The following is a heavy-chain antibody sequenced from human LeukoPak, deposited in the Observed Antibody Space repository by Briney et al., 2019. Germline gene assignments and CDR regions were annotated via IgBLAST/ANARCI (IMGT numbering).Heavy chain of an antibody. CDR1: GYTFTSYG. CDR2: MSPNSGDT. J-gene: IGHJ4*02. CDR3: ASNPPNTGDFYY. Sequence: ASVKVSCKASGYTFTSYGISWVRQAPGQGLEWMGWMSPNSGDTGYAQKFQGRVSMTRDIFKSTAYMELSSLRSEDTAIYYCASNPPNTGDFYYWGLGTLVTVSS. V-gene: IGHV1-8*02. D-gene: IGHD1-1*01.